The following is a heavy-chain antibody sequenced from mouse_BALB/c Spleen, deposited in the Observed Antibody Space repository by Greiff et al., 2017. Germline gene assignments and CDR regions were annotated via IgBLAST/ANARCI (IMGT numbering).Heavy chain of an antibody. D-gene: IGHD1-1*01. Sequence: QVQLKESGAELAKPGASVKMSCKASGYTFTSYWMHWVKQRPGQGLEWIGYINPSTGYTEYNQKFKDKATLTADKSSSTAYMQLSSLTSEDSAVYYCARRGGSSYGWFAYWGQGTLVTVSA. CDR1: GYTFTSYW. CDR2: INPSTGYT. J-gene: IGHJ3*01. V-gene: IGHV1-7*01. CDR3: ARRGGSSYGWFAY.